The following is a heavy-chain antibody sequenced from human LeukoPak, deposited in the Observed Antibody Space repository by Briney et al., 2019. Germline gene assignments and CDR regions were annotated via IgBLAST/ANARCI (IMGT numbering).Heavy chain of an antibody. Sequence: GGSLRLSCAASGFTFSSYAMSWVRQAPGKGLEWVSAISGSGGSTYYADSVKGRFTSSRDNAKNSLYLQMNSLRVEDTAVYYCASPLGDSVFYWGQGTLVTVSS. CDR1: GFTFSSYA. CDR3: ASPLGDSVFY. J-gene: IGHJ4*02. V-gene: IGHV3-23*01. D-gene: IGHD4-17*01. CDR2: ISGSGGST.